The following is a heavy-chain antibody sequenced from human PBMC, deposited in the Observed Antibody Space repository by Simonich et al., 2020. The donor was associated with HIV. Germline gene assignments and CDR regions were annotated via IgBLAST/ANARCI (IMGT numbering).Heavy chain of an antibody. J-gene: IGHJ4*02. D-gene: IGHD1-1*01. CDR1: GYTFTDYY. CDR2: VDPKKAET. CDR3: ATVGLRDGYNYY. V-gene: IGHV1-69-2*01. Sequence: EVQLVQSGAEVKKPGATVKISCRVFGYTFTDYYIHWVQQVPGKGLEWMGLVDPKKAETIYAEKFQGRLTITSDTSPDIAYMELSSLRSEDTAVYYCATVGLRDGYNYYWGQGTLITVSS.